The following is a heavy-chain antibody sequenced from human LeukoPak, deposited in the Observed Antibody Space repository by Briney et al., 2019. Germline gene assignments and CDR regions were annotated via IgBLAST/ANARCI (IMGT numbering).Heavy chain of an antibody. CDR2: ISGSGGST. Sequence: GRSLRLSCAASGFTFSSYAMSWVRQAPGKGLEWVSAISGSGGSTYYADSVKGRFTISRDNSKNTLYLQMNSLRAEDTAVYYCAKDFLVRGVISYYFDYWGQGTLVTVSS. V-gene: IGHV3-23*01. CDR1: GFTFSSYA. J-gene: IGHJ4*02. CDR3: AKDFLVRGVISYYFDY. D-gene: IGHD3-10*01.